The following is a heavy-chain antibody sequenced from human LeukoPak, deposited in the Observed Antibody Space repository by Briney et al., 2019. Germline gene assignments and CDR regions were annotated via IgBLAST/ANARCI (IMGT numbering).Heavy chain of an antibody. Sequence: SVKVSCKTSGGTLRSYSINWVRQAPGQGLEWMGGIIPVFGTTNYAQNFQGRVSLTADTSTSTVYMELSRLRSEDTAVYYCARAGGYCGRISCPYYFDYWGQGSLVAVSS. V-gene: IGHV1-69*06. CDR3: ARAGGYCGRISCPYYFDY. J-gene: IGHJ4*02. CDR2: IIPVFGTT. D-gene: IGHD2-15*01. CDR1: GGTLRSYS.